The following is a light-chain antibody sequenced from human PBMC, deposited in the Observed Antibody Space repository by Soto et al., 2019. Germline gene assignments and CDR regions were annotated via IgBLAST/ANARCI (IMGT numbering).Light chain of an antibody. Sequence: EIVMTQSPATLSVSPGERATLSCRASQRVSSNLAWYQQKPVQAPRLLIYGVSTRATGIPARFSGSGSGTEFTLTISSLQSEDSAVYYCQQYKNWLALTFGGGTKVDI. J-gene: IGKJ4*01. CDR3: QQYKNWLALT. V-gene: IGKV3-15*01. CDR1: QRVSSN. CDR2: GVS.